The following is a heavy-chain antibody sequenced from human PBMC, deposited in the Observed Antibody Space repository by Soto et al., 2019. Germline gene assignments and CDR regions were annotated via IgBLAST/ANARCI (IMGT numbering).Heavy chain of an antibody. D-gene: IGHD2-2*02. V-gene: IGHV4-31*03. CDR1: GGSISSGGYY. J-gene: IGHJ6*02. CDR2: IYYSGGT. CDR3: ARARVVPAAIDYYGMDV. Sequence: SETLSLTCTVSGGSISSGGYYWSWIRQHPGKGLEWIGYIYYSGGTYYNPSLKSRVTISVDTSKNQFSLKLSSVTAADTAVYYCARARVVPAAIDYYGMDVWGQGTTVTVSS.